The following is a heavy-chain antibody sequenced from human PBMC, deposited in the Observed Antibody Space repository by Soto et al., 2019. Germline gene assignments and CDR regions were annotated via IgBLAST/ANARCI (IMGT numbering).Heavy chain of an antibody. V-gene: IGHV3-33*01. CDR2: IWYDGSNE. J-gene: IGHJ6*02. CDR1: GFIFSNFG. CDR3: ARDDIPGIAVSTYGMDV. D-gene: IGHD6-19*01. Sequence: LRLSCAASGFIFSNFGMHWVRQAPGKGLEWVAVIWYDGSNEYYADSVKGRFTISKDNSKSTLYLQMNSLRAEDTAVYYCARDDIPGIAVSTYGMDVWGQGTTVTVSS.